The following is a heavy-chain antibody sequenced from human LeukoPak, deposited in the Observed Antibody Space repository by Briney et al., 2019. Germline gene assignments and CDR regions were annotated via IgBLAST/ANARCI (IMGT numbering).Heavy chain of an antibody. Sequence: GGSLRLSCAASGFTFSSDSMNWVRQAPGKGLEWVSSISSSSSYIYYADSVKGRFTISRDNAKNSLYLQMNSLRAEDTAVYYCARVLGIAVAGADYWGQRTLVTVSS. D-gene: IGHD6-19*01. V-gene: IGHV3-21*01. CDR2: ISSSSSYI. CDR1: GFTFSSDS. J-gene: IGHJ4*02. CDR3: ARVLGIAVAGADY.